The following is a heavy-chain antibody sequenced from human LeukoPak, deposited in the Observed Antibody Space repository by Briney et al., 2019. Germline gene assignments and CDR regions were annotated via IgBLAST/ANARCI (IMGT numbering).Heavy chain of an antibody. CDR2: ISAYNGNT. Sequence: ASVKVSCKASGYTFTSYGISWVRQAPGQGLEWMGWISAYNGNTNYAQKLQGRVTMTADTSTSTAYMELRGLRSDDTAVYYCARDKSARRAFDIWGQGTMVTVSS. CDR3: ARDKSARRAFDI. V-gene: IGHV1-18*01. CDR1: GYTFTSYG. J-gene: IGHJ3*02.